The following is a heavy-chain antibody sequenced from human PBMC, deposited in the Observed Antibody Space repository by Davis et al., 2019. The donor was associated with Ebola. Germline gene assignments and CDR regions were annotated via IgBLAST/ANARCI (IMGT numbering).Heavy chain of an antibody. D-gene: IGHD3-3*01. J-gene: IGHJ4*02. Sequence: HSHTLSLTCAISGHSFSGNNGAWTSLTQSPSRGLELLRRTYYYRSKWSIDYAVSVKGRITVNADTSNNQFSLQLDSVTPEDTALYYCARGWLRGYVDYWGQGTLVTVSS. CDR1: GHSFSGNNGA. CDR2: TYYYRSKWSI. CDR3: ARGWLRGYVDY. V-gene: IGHV6-1*01.